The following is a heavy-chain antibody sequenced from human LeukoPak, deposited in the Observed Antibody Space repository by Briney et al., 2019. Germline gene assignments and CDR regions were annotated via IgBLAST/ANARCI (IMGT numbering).Heavy chain of an antibody. D-gene: IGHD1-26*01. CDR1: GFTFRTYW. J-gene: IGHJ4*02. Sequence: PGGSPRLSCAASGFTFRTYWMHWLRQAPGKGLVWGSRINDDGSTTTYADSVKGRFTISRDNAKSTLYLQMNSLRAEDTAVYYCARGLGSPTDYWGQGTLVTVSS. CDR3: ARGLGSPTDY. CDR2: INDDGSTT. V-gene: IGHV3-74*01.